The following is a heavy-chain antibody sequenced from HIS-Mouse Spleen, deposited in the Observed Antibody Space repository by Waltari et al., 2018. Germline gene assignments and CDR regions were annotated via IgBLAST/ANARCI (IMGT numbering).Heavy chain of an antibody. CDR2: ISGSGGST. J-gene: IGHJ4*02. D-gene: IGHD2-15*01. CDR1: GFTFSSYA. Sequence: EVQLLESGGGLVQPGGSLRLSCAASGFTFSSYAMSWVRQAPGKGLEWVSAISGSGGSTYYADSLKRRFTISRDNSKNTLYLQMNSLRAEDKAVYYCAITPPYCSGGSCYDYWGQGTLVTVSS. CDR3: AITPPYCSGGSCYDY. V-gene: IGHV3-23*01.